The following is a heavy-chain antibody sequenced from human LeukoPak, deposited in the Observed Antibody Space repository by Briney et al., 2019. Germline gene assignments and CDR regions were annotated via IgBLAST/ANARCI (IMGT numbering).Heavy chain of an antibody. CDR3: ARKPIVNSAWYYFDY. J-gene: IGHJ4*02. Sequence: SETLSLTCTVSGGSVNSGTYYWSWIRQPPGKGLEGIGKIYYSGSAYYNPSLKSRVTMSVDTSKNQFSLKLSSVTAADTAVYYCARKPIVNSAWYYFDYWGQGTLVTVSS. CDR1: GGSVNSGTYY. CDR2: IYYSGSA. V-gene: IGHV4-39*07. D-gene: IGHD3-22*01.